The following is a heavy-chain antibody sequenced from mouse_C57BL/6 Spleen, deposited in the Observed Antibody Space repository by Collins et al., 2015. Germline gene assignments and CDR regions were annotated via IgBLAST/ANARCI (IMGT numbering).Heavy chain of an antibody. J-gene: IGHJ2*01. CDR1: GYTFTSYW. Sequence: QVQLQQPGAELVKPGASVKLSCKASGYTFTSYWMQWVKQRPGQGLEWIGEIDPSDSYTNYNQKFKGKATLTVDTSSSTAYMQLSSLTSEDSAAYYCARRGGTAQAPFDYWGQGTTLTVSS. D-gene: IGHD3-2*02. CDR3: ARRGGTAQAPFDY. CDR2: IDPSDSYT. V-gene: IGHV1-50*01.